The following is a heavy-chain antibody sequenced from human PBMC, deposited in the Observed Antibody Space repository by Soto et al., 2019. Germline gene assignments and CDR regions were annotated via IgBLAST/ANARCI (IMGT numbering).Heavy chain of an antibody. Sequence: EVQLLESGGGLVQPGGSLRLSCAASGFTFSSYAMSWVRQAPGKGLEWVSIISGSGGGTYYADSVKGRFTISRDNSKITLYLQVNSLRAEDTAVYYCAKGDSSWSYFDFWGQGTLVTVSS. V-gene: IGHV3-23*01. J-gene: IGHJ4*02. CDR2: ISGSGGGT. CDR3: AKGDSSWSYFDF. D-gene: IGHD6-13*01. CDR1: GFTFSSYA.